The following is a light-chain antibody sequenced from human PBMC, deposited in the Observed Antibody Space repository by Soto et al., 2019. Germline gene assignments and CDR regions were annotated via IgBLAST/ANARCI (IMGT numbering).Light chain of an antibody. CDR1: ERVSDSY. CDR3: QHYDESSTWT. Sequence: EIVLTQSPGTLSLYPGERATLSCKASERVSDSYVAWFQQKPGQPPRLLIYGSSSRATGVPDRFSGRASGTDFTLTISTLQPEDFAGYFCQHYDESSTWTFGQGTKV. J-gene: IGKJ1*01. V-gene: IGKV3-20*01. CDR2: GSS.